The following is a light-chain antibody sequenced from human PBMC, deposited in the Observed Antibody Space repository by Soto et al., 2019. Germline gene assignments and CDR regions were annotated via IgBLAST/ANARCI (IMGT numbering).Light chain of an antibody. CDR3: QHYNNWPPRT. Sequence: EIVMTQSPATLSVSPGERATLSCRASQSVSSNLAWYQQKPGQAPRLLIYGASTRATGIPARFSGSGSGTEFPLTLSSLQSEDFAIYYCQHYNNWPPRTFGQGTKGEIK. CDR2: GAS. V-gene: IGKV3-15*01. CDR1: QSVSSN. J-gene: IGKJ1*01.